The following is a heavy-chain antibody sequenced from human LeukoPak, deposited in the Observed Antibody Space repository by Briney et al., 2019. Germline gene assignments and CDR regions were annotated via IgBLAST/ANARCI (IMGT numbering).Heavy chain of an antibody. V-gene: IGHV4-39*07. CDR3: ARDPYCSGGSCYSRYFDY. J-gene: IGHJ4*02. CDR1: GGSISSGSYY. D-gene: IGHD2-15*01. Sequence: SETLSLSCTVSGGSISSGSYYWGWIRQPPGKGLEWIGSIYHSGSTYYNPSLKSRVTISVDTSKNQFSLKLSSVTAADTAVYYCARDPYCSGGSCYSRYFDYWGQGTLVTVSS. CDR2: IYHSGST.